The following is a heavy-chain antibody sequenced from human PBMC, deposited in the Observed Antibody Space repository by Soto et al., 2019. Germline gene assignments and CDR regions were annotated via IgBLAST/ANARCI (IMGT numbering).Heavy chain of an antibody. CDR2: IVPRFGSP. Sequence: QVQLVQSGAEMRKPGSSLRVSCTASGGTFSDFAFSWVRQAPGQGLEWMGGIVPRFGSPNYAQKFGGRVTISADTSTSTVYMEVSSLRFDDTAVYFCARDRIQLRLGKYSFNGMDVWGQGTTITVSS. D-gene: IGHD3-16*01. CDR3: ARDRIQLRLGKYSFNGMDV. V-gene: IGHV1-69*06. CDR1: GGTFSDFA. J-gene: IGHJ6*02.